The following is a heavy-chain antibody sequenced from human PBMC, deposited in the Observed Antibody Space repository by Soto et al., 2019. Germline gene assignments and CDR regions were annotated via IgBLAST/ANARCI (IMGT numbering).Heavy chain of an antibody. J-gene: IGHJ4*02. CDR3: ARGDQWELLGY. CDR2: INHSGST. CDR1: GGSFSGYY. Sequence: QVQLQQWGAGLLKPSETLSLTCAVYGGSFSGYYWSWIRQPPGKGLEWIGEINHSGSTNYNPSLKSRVTISVDTSKNQVSLKLSSVTAADTAVYSCARGDQWELLGYWGQGTLVTVSS. V-gene: IGHV4-34*01. D-gene: IGHD1-26*01.